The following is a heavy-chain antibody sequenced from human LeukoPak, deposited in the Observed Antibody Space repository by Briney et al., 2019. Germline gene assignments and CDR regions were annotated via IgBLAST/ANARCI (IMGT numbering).Heavy chain of an antibody. J-gene: IGHJ4*02. CDR1: GYTFTSYG. CDR2: ISAYNGNT. D-gene: IGHD3-10*01. CDR3: AREGIQFGELNFDY. V-gene: IGHV1-18*01. Sequence: ASVKVSCKASGYTFTSYGISWVRQAPGQGLEWMGWISAYNGNTNYAQKFQGRVTMTRDTSTSTVYMELSSLRSEDTAVYYCAREGIQFGELNFDYWGQGTLVTVSS.